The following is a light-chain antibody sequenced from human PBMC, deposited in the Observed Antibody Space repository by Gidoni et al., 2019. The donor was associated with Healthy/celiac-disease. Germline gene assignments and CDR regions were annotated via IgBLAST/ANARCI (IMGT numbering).Light chain of an antibody. CDR1: KIISSY. V-gene: IGKV1-39*01. J-gene: IGKJ4*01. CDR2: AAS. CDR3: QQSYSTPRT. Sequence: DIQMNQSPSSLSASVGDRVTINCLASKIISSYLNWYKQKPGKAPKLLIYAASSLQSGVPSRFSGSGSGTDFTLTISSLQPEDFATYYCQQSYSTPRTFXGXTKVEIK.